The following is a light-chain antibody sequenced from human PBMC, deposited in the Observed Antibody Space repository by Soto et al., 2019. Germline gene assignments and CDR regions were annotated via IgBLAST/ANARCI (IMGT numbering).Light chain of an antibody. CDR2: HAS. CDR1: QSISNW. CDR3: QQYGSCLYT. V-gene: IGKV1-5*01. J-gene: IGKJ2*01. Sequence: DIHMTQSPSTLSASAGDRVTITCRASQSISNWLAWYQQKPGKAPKLLIYHASSLESGVPSRFTGSGSGTEFTLTISSLQPDDFATYFCQQYGSCLYTFGQGTKVEIK.